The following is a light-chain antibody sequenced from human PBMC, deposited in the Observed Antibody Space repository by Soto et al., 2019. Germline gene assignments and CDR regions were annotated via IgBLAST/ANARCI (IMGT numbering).Light chain of an antibody. CDR1: QSISSSS. CDR3: QQYGSSPYT. V-gene: IGKV3-20*01. CDR2: GAS. Sequence: EIALTQSPGTLSLSPGERATLSCRASQSISSSSLAWYQQKPGQAPRLLICGASSRATGIPDRFSGSGSGTDFTLTISRLEPEDFAVYYCQQYGSSPYTFAQGTKLEIK. J-gene: IGKJ2*01.